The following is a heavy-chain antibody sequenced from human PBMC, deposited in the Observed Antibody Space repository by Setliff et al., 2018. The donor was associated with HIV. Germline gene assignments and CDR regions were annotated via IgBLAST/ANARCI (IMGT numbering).Heavy chain of an antibody. V-gene: IGHV3-7*03. CDR2: IKQDGSEK. J-gene: IGHJ4*02. CDR3: SRVRIVVVPSRGGYFDY. D-gene: IGHD3-22*01. Sequence: PGGSLRLSCAASGFTFDYFWMSWVRQAPGKGLEWVANIKQDGSEKYYVDSVKGRFTISRDTAKNSLFLQMNSLRAEDTAVYYCSRVRIVVVPSRGGYFDYWGQGRLVTVSS. CDR1: GFTFDYFW.